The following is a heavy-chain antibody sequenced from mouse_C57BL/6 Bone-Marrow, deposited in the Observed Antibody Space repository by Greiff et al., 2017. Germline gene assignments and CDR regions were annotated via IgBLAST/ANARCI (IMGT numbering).Heavy chain of an antibody. Sequence: VQLQQPGAELVRPGTSVKLSCKASGYTFTSYWMHWVKQRPGQGLEWIGVIDPSDSYTNYNQKFKGKATLTVDTSSSTAYMQLCRLTSEDSAVYYCASRAYWGQGTLVTVSA. V-gene: IGHV1-59*01. CDR3: ASRAY. CDR1: GYTFTSYW. CDR2: IDPSDSYT. J-gene: IGHJ3*01.